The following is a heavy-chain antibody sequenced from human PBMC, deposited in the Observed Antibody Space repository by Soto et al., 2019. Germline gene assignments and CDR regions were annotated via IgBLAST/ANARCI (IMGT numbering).Heavy chain of an antibody. Sequence: AQLVQSGAEVKKPGASVKVSCKASGYTFTSYGINWVRQAPGQGLEWLGWISAYNGNTNYVQKFQGRVSMTTDTSTSTAYMELRILRSDDTAVYYCARDLSRTTVSLRDFQHWGQGTLVTVSS. V-gene: IGHV1-18*01. CDR1: GYTFTSYG. CDR2: ISAYNGNT. J-gene: IGHJ1*01. CDR3: ARDLSRTTVSLRDFQH. D-gene: IGHD4-17*01.